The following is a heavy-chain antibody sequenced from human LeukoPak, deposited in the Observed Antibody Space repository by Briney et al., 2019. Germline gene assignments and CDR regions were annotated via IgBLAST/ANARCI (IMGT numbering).Heavy chain of an antibody. J-gene: IGHJ3*02. Sequence: ASVKVSCKASAYTFTGYYMHWVRQAPGQGLEWMGWINPNSGGTNYAQKFQGRVTMTRDTSISTAYMELSRLRSDDTAVYYCASYYDSSGYFRYDDAFDIWGQGTMVTVSS. CDR3: ASYYDSSGYFRYDDAFDI. D-gene: IGHD3-22*01. CDR1: AYTFTGYY. V-gene: IGHV1-2*02. CDR2: INPNSGGT.